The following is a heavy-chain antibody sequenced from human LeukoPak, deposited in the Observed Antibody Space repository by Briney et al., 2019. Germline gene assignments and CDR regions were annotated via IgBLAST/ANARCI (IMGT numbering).Heavy chain of an antibody. CDR1: GFTFSSYW. CDR2: IQQDGSDK. D-gene: IGHD2-2*01. V-gene: IGHV3-7*01. Sequence: GGSLRLSCAASGFTFSSYWMSWVRQAPGKGLEWVANIQQDGSDKYYVDSVKGRFTISRDNAKNSLHLQMNSLRAEDTAVYYCANNCSSTSCSLGGFDYWGQGTLVTVSS. CDR3: ANNCSSTSCSLGGFDY. J-gene: IGHJ4*02.